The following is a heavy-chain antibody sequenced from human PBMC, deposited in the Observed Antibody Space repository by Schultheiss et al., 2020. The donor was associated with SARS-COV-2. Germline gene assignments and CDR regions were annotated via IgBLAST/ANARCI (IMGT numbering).Heavy chain of an antibody. Sequence: SVKVFCKVSGYTLTELSMHWVRQAPGKGLEWMGGIIPIFGTANYAQKFQGRVTITADESTSTAYMELSSLRSDDTAVYYCARGAPPEHYDFWSGYYSPYYYGMDVWGQGTTVTVSS. CDR3: ARGAPPEHYDFWSGYYSPYYYGMDV. D-gene: IGHD3-3*01. V-gene: IGHV1-69*13. CDR1: GYTLTELS. CDR2: IIPIFGTA. J-gene: IGHJ6*02.